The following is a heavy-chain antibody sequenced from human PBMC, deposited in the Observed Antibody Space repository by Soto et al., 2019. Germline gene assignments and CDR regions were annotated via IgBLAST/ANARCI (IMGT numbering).Heavy chain of an antibody. Sequence: PGESLKISCKGSGYSFTSYWISWVRQMPGKGLEWMGRIDPSDSYTNYSPSFQGHVTISADKSISTAYLQWSSLKASDTAMYYCARPYCSSTSCLPHYYYYGMDVWGQGTTVTVSS. CDR2: IDPSDSYT. V-gene: IGHV5-10-1*01. D-gene: IGHD2-2*01. J-gene: IGHJ6*02. CDR3: ARPYCSSTSCLPHYYYYGMDV. CDR1: GYSFTSYW.